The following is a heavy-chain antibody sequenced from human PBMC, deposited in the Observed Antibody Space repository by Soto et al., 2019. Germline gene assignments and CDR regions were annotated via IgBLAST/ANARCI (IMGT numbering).Heavy chain of an antibody. V-gene: IGHV1-18*01. CDR1: VYTFTSSG. Sequence: APVKVSCKASVYTFTSSGISWGRQAPGQGLEWMGWISAYNGNTNYAQKLQGRVTMTTDTSTSTAYMELRSLRSDDTAVYYGARDDIKTWFDPWGQGTLVTVSS. J-gene: IGHJ5*02. CDR2: ISAYNGNT. CDR3: ARDDIKTWFDP. D-gene: IGHD2-15*01.